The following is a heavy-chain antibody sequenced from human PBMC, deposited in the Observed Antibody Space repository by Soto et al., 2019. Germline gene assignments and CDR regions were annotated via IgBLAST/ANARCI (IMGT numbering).Heavy chain of an antibody. CDR1: GGTFSSYA. D-gene: IGHD3-22*01. CDR2: IIPIFGTA. J-gene: IGHJ4*02. CDR3: ARDLDYYDSSGYYFHY. Sequence: ASVTVSCKASGGTFSSYAMSWVRQAPGQGLEWMGGIIPIFGTANYAQKFQGRVTITADESTSTAYMELSSLRSEDTAVYYCARDLDYYDSSGYYFHYWGQGTLVTVSS. V-gene: IGHV1-69*13.